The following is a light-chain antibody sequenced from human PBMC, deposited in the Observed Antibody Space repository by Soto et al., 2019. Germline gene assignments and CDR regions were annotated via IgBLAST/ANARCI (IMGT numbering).Light chain of an antibody. V-gene: IGKV1-12*01. CDR2: AS. Sequence: IQMAQSPSSVSASVGDKVTIACRASQDVRTWLAWYQQKPGKAPKLLIHASKLQSGVPSRFSGTGDGTDFTLTIDNLQPDDFATYYCQQVNDFPLTLGPGTKVDIK. CDR1: QDVRTW. CDR3: QQVNDFPLT. J-gene: IGKJ3*01.